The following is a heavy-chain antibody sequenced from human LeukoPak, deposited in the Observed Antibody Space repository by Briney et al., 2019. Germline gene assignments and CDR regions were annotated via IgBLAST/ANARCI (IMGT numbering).Heavy chain of an antibody. CDR1: GYSISSGYF. D-gene: IGHD6-13*01. V-gene: IGHV4-38-2*02. J-gene: IGHJ5*02. CDR3: ARIYSSSWFLNWFDL. CDR2: IYHSGST. Sequence: PSETLSLTCTVSGYSISSGYFWGWIRPPPGKGLECIGTIYHSGSTYCNPSLKSRVTISVDTSKNQFSLKLNSVTAADTAVYYCARIYSSSWFLNWFDLWGQGTLVSVSS.